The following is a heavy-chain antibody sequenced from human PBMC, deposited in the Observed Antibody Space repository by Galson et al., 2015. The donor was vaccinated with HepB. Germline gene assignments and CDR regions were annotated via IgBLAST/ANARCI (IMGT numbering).Heavy chain of an antibody. Sequence: SLRLSCAASGFTFSDYYMSWIRQAPGKGLEWVSYISSSSSYTNYADSLKGRFTISSDNAKNSLYLQMNSLRAEDTAVYYCARVGLTWGGNSVLYYYYMDVWGKGTTVTVSS. J-gene: IGHJ6*03. CDR1: GFTFSDYY. CDR2: ISSSSSYT. CDR3: ARVGLTWGGNSVLYYYYMDV. V-gene: IGHV3-11*06. D-gene: IGHD4-23*01.